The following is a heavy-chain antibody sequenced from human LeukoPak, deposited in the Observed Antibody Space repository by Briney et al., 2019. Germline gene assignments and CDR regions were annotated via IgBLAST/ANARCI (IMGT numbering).Heavy chain of an antibody. Sequence: PGGSLRLSCAASGFTFSSYEMNWVRQAPGKGLEWVSYISSSGSTIYYADSVKGRFTISRGNAKNSLYLQMNSLRAEDTAVYYCARERPFRSGYYRSAAFDIWGQGTMVTVSS. CDR1: GFTFSSYE. D-gene: IGHD3-22*01. CDR3: ARERPFRSGYYRSAAFDI. J-gene: IGHJ3*02. CDR2: ISSSGSTI. V-gene: IGHV3-48*03.